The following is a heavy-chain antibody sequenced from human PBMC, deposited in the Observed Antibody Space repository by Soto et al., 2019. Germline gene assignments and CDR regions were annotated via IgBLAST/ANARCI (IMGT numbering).Heavy chain of an antibody. Sequence: GGSLRLSCAASVFTFSSYAMSWVRQAPGKGLEWVSAISGSGGSTYYADSVKGRFTISRDNSKNTLYLQMNSLRAEDTAVYYCAKDTDYYGSGSYESYYYYGMDVWGQGTTVTVSS. V-gene: IGHV3-23*01. J-gene: IGHJ6*02. CDR2: ISGSGGST. CDR3: AKDTDYYGSGSYESYYYYGMDV. CDR1: VFTFSSYA. D-gene: IGHD3-10*01.